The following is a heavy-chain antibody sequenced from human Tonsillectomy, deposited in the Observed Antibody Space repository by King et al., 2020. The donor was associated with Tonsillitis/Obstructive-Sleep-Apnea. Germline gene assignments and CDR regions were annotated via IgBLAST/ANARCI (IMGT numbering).Heavy chain of an antibody. CDR3: VRDQGYYDYVWGSYSAY. D-gene: IGHD3-16*01. J-gene: IGHJ4*02. Sequence: VQLVESGGGSVQPGGALRLSCAASGFTFNNYAMSWVRQAPGEGLEWGSSINGYGGSPYYAVSVKGRFTISRDNSKNTLFLQMNSPRAGDTALYYCVRDQGYYDYVWGSYSAYWGQGTLVSVSS. CDR1: GFTFNNYA. V-gene: IGHV3-23*04. CDR2: INGYGGSP.